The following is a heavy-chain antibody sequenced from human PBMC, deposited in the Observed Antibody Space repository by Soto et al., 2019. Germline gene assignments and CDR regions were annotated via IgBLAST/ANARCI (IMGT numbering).Heavy chain of an antibody. Sequence: QVQLVQSGAEVKKPGSSVKVSCKASGGTFSSYAISWVRQAPGQGLEWMGGIIPIFGTANYAQKFQGRVXXXXXXXXXXXXXXXXXXXXXXXXXXXXXXXXXXXXXXXXXXXYXYGMDVXXXGXXXTVSX. CDR2: IIPIFGTA. CDR1: GGTFSSYA. CDR3: XXXXXXXXXXXXXXXYXYGMDV. V-gene: IGHV1-69*01. J-gene: IGHJ6*01.